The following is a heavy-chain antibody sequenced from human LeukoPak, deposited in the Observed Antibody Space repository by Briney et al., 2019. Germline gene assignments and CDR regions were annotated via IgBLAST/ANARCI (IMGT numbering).Heavy chain of an antibody. J-gene: IGHJ4*02. V-gene: IGHV4-39*01. D-gene: IGHD1-26*01. CDR3: ARHSHSGSYYQY. CDR2: IYYSGST. CDR1: GGSISSSSYY. Sequence: PSETLSLTCTVSGGSISSSSYYWGWIRQPPGKGLEWIGSIYYSGSTYYNSSLKSRVTISVDTSKNQFSLKLSSVTAADTAVYYCARHSHSGSYYQYWGQGTLVTVSS.